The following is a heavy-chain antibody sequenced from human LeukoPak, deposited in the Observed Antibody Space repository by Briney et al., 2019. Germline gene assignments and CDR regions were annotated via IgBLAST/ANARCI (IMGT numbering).Heavy chain of an antibody. Sequence: SETLSLTCTVSSGSISSYYWSWIRQPPGKGLEWIGYIYYSGSTNYNPSLKSRVTISVDTSKNQFSLKLSSVTAADTAVYYCARGRFDGSYYGTLDYWGQGTLVTVSS. D-gene: IGHD1-26*01. CDR2: IYYSGST. CDR3: ARGRFDGSYYGTLDY. J-gene: IGHJ4*02. V-gene: IGHV4-59*01. CDR1: SGSISSYY.